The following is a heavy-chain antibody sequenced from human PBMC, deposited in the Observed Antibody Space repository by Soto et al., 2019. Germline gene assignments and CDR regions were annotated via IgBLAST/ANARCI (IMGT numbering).Heavy chain of an antibody. CDR3: AKNSDYAIDA. Sequence: QVQLQESGTGLVKPSGTLSLTCVVSGASISDSHWWTWVRQPPGKGLEWIGEMFHSGSTNYNPTLKSRVTISLDKSRDQFSLNLNAVPAADTAVYYCAKNSDYAIDAWVQGTTVSVSS. D-gene: IGHD6-13*01. V-gene: IGHV4-4*02. J-gene: IGHJ6*02. CDR1: GASISDSHW. CDR2: MFHSGST.